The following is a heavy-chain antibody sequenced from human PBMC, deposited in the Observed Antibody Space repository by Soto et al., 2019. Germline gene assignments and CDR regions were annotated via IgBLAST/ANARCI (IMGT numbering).Heavy chain of an antibody. CDR3: ARGRYGDY. CDR2: ISAHNGNT. J-gene: IGHJ4*02. CDR1: GYAFTTYG. D-gene: IGHD1-1*01. Sequence: QVHLVQSGAEVKKPGASVKVSCKGSGYAFTTYGITWVRQAPGQGLEWMGWISAHNGNTNYAQKLQGRVTVTRDTSTIAADMELWSLRSDGTAVYYCARGRYGDYWGQGALVTVSS. V-gene: IGHV1-18*01.